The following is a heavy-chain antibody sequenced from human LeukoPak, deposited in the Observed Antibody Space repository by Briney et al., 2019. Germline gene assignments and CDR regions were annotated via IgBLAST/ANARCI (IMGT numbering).Heavy chain of an antibody. CDR1: GFTFDDYA. Sequence: HPGGSLRLSCAASGFTFDDYAMHWVRQAPGKGLEWVSGISWNSGSIGYADSVKGRFTISRDNAKNSLYLQMNSLRAEDTALYYCAKPISIAAGDLPDGFDYWGQGTLVTVSS. CDR3: AKPISIAAGDLPDGFDY. J-gene: IGHJ4*02. V-gene: IGHV3-9*01. D-gene: IGHD6-13*01. CDR2: ISWNSGSI.